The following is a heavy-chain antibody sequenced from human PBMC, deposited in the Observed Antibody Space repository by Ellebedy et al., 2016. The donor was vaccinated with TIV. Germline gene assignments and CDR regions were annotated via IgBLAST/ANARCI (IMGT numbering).Heavy chain of an antibody. CDR2: ISSSSSYT. V-gene: IGHV3-11*05. J-gene: IGHJ6*02. CDR1: GFTFSDYY. D-gene: IGHD6-19*01. Sequence: GGSLRLXXAASGFTFSDYYMSWIRQAPGKGLEWVSYISSSSSYTNYADSVKGRFTISRDNAKNSLYLQMNSLRAEDTAVYYCARDISSNGWGGYYYYGMDVWGQGTTVTVSS. CDR3: ARDISSNGWGGYYYYGMDV.